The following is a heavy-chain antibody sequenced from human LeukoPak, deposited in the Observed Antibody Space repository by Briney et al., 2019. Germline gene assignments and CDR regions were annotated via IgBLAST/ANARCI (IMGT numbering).Heavy chain of an antibody. Sequence: PGGSLRLSCAASGFTVSSIHMSWVRQAPGEGLEWFSVIYSGGNTYYADSVKGRFTISRDNSKNTLYLQMNNLRAEDTAVYYCARDLGRDSLDIWGQGTKVTVSS. D-gene: IGHD3-22*01. CDR2: IYSGGNT. CDR1: GFTVSSIH. CDR3: ARDLGRDSLDI. V-gene: IGHV3-53*01. J-gene: IGHJ3*02.